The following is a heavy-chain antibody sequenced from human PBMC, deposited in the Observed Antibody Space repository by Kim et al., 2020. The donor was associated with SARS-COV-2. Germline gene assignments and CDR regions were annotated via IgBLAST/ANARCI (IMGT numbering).Heavy chain of an antibody. CDR2: ILYSGST. V-gene: IGHV4-39*01. J-gene: IGHJ6*02. CDR3: ARRVDTGLGAAMDV. CDR1: GGSITSSSFY. Sequence: SETLSLTCTVSGGSITSSSFYWGWIRQPPGKGLEWIGNILYSGSTYYNPSLKSRVTISVDTSKNQFSLKVNSVTAADTAVYYCARRVDTGLGAAMDVWGQGTTGTVSS. D-gene: IGHD5-18*01.